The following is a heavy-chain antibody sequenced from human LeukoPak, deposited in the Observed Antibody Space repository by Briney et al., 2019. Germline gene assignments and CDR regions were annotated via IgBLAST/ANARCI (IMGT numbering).Heavy chain of an antibody. V-gene: IGHV1-2*02. J-gene: IGHJ4*02. CDR2: INPNSGGT. CDR3: AKAGSLIVDSSGWYFDY. D-gene: IGHD6-19*01. Sequence: ASVKVSCKASGYTFSGYYVHWVRQAPGQGLEWMGWINPNSGGTNYAQKFQGRVTMTRDTSISTAYMELSRLTSDDTAVYYCAKAGSLIVDSSGWYFDYWGQGTLVTVSS. CDR1: GYTFSGYY.